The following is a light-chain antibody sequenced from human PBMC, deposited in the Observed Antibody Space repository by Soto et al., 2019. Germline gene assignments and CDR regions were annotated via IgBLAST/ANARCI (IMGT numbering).Light chain of an antibody. V-gene: IGKV1-39*01. CDR1: QNVNTY. CDR3: QESYSPLWGT. CDR2: GAS. J-gene: IGKJ1*01. Sequence: DIQMTQSPSSLSASVGDRVTITCQTSQNVNTYLNWYQQKPGKAPKLLIYGASNLRSGVALRFSGSGSGTDFTLTISSLEPEDFATYYCQESYSPLWGTCGQGTKVDI.